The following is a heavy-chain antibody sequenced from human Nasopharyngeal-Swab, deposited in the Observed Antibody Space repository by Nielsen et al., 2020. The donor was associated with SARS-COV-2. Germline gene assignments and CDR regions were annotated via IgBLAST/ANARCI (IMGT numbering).Heavy chain of an antibody. V-gene: IGHV1-2*06. J-gene: IGHJ4*02. Sequence: ASVKVSCKASGYSFTDYFMEWVRLAPGQGLEWMGRINPNSGGINYAKKFQGRVAMTRDASLSTGTMELSGLTSDDTAVYFCSRIPRVGGYSYGYDYWGQGTLVTVSS. CDR3: SRIPRVGGYSYGYDY. CDR1: GYSFTDYF. D-gene: IGHD5-18*01. CDR2: INPNSGGI.